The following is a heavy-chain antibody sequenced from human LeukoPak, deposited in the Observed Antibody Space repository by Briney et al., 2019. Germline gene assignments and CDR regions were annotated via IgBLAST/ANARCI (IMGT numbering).Heavy chain of an antibody. CDR1: GGTSNSHA. D-gene: IGHD2-15*01. CDR3: ARGKRCSGGSCYSWWFDP. CDR2: INPNSGGT. V-gene: IGHV1-2*02. Sequence: ASVKVSCKASGGTSNSHAISWVRQAPGQGLEWMGWINPNSGGTNYAQKFQGRVTMTRDTSISTAYMELSRLRSDDTAVYYCARGKRCSGGSCYSWWFDPWGQGTLVTVSS. J-gene: IGHJ5*02.